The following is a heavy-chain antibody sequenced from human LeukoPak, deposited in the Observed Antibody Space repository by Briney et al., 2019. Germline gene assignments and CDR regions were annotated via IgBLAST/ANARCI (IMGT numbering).Heavy chain of an antibody. V-gene: IGHV4-34*01. CDR1: GGSFSGYY. D-gene: IGHD3-10*01. CDR2: INHSGST. J-gene: IGHJ4*02. Sequence: SETLSLTCAVYGGSFSGYYWSWIRQPPGKGLEWIGEINHSGSTNYNPSPKSRVTISVDTSKNQFSLKLSSVTAADTAVYYCARGRGITMVRGVGFDYWGQGTLVTVSS. CDR3: ARGRGITMVRGVGFDY.